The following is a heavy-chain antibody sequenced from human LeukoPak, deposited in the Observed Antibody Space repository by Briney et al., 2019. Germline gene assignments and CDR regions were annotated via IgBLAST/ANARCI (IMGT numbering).Heavy chain of an antibody. CDR3: ARGYCSSTSCYAGDWFDP. CDR2: ISAYNGNT. Sequence: ASVKVSCKASGYTFTTYGISWVRQAPGQGLEWMGRISAYNGNTNYAQKLQGRVTMTTDTSTSTAYMELRSLRSDDTAVYYCARGYCSSTSCYAGDWFDPWGQGTLVTVSS. CDR1: GYTFTTYG. J-gene: IGHJ5*02. D-gene: IGHD2-2*01. V-gene: IGHV1-18*01.